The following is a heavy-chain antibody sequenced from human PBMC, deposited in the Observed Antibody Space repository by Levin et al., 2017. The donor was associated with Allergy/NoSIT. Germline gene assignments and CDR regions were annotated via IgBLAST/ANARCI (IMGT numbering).Heavy chain of an antibody. CDR2: IFPIFGPA. CDR1: GVTSSNFA. V-gene: IGHV1-69*01. CDR3: ARDGGGAANFDY. Sequence: KISCKASGVTSSNFAISWVRQAPGQGLEWMGGIFPIFGPANYAQKFQDRVTIIADESTSTANMELHSLTSEDSAVYYCARDGGGAANFDYWGQGTLVTVSS. J-gene: IGHJ4*02. D-gene: IGHD1-26*01.